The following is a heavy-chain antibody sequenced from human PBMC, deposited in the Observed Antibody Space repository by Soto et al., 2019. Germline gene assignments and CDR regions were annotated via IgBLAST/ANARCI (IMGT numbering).Heavy chain of an antibody. J-gene: IGHJ5*02. CDR1: GYTFTSDG. CDR2: ITVNSGNT. CDR3: ARAPIYGTYYYIDL. D-gene: IGHD1-26*01. Sequence: GASVKVSCKASGYTFTSDGITWVRQAPGQGLEWMGWITVNSGNTHYAQKLQGRVTMTTDTSTTTAYMEVWSLRSDDTAVYYCARAPIYGTYYYIDLWGQGTPVTVSS. V-gene: IGHV1-18*04.